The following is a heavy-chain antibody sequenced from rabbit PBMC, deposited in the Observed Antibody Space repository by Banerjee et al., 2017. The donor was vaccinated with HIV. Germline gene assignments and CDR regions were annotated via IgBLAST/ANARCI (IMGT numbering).Heavy chain of an antibody. CDR2: INADSGST. D-gene: IGHD6-1*01. CDR3: ARSDIFYNYAYAGYGYAPGYCFNL. J-gene: IGHJ4*01. V-gene: IGHV1S40*01. Sequence: QSLEESGGDLVKPGASLTLTCTASGFSFSSGYYMCWVRQAPGKGLEWIACINADSGSTFYASWAKGRFTISKTSSTTVTLQMTSLTAADTATYFCARSDIFYNYAYAGYGYAPGYCFNLWGPGTLVTVS. CDR1: GFSFSSGYY.